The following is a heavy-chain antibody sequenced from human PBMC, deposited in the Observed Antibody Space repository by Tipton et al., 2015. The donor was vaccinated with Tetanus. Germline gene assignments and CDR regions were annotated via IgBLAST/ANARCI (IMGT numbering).Heavy chain of an antibody. D-gene: IGHD1-1*01. CDR1: GFTFSDYY. J-gene: IGHJ4*02. V-gene: IGHV3-11*01. CDR2: ITSSGTII. Sequence: SLRLSCAASGFTFSDYYLSWIRQAPGKGLEWVSYITSSGTIIHYADSVKGRFTVSRDNAKNSLYLQVNGLRVDDTAVYYCARDIDVPGTTLYFDYWGQGTLVTVSS. CDR3: ARDIDVPGTTLYFDY.